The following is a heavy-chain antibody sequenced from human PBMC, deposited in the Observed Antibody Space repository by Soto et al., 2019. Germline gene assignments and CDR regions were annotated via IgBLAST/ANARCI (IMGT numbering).Heavy chain of an antibody. V-gene: IGHV4-59*01. Sequence: PSETLSLTCTVSGGSISSYYWSWIRQPPGKGLEWIGYIYYSGYTNYNPSLKSRVTISVDTSKNQFSLKLNSVTAADTAVYYCARADRPYYFDYWGQGTMVTVSP. CDR1: GGSISSYY. CDR3: ARADRPYYFDY. CDR2: IYYSGYT. J-gene: IGHJ4*02. D-gene: IGHD6-6*01.